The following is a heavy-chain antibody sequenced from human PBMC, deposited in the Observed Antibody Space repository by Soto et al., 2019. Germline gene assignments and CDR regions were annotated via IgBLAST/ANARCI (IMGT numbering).Heavy chain of an antibody. CDR2: IIPIFGTA. V-gene: IGHV1-69*13. D-gene: IGHD5-18*01. CDR1: GYTFTSYG. Sequence: SVKVSCKASGYTFTSYGISWVRQAPGQGLEWMGGIIPIFGTANYAQKFQGRVTITADESTSTAYMELSSLRSEDTAVYYCARDHRGTAMIDAFDIWGQGTMVTVSS. J-gene: IGHJ3*02. CDR3: ARDHRGTAMIDAFDI.